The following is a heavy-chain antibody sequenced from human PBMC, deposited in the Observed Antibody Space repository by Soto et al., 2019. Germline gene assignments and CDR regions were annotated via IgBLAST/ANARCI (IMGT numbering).Heavy chain of an antibody. CDR1: GGSISSGGSS. CDR3: ARAGDSSGPVALGY. CDR2: IYHSGST. D-gene: IGHD6-19*01. Sequence: SETLSLTCAVSGGSISSGGSSWSWIRQPPGKGLEWIGYIYHSGSTYYNPSLKSRVTISVDRSKNQFSLELSSVTAADTAVYYCARAGDSSGPVALGYWGQGTLVTVS. J-gene: IGHJ4*02. V-gene: IGHV4-30-2*01.